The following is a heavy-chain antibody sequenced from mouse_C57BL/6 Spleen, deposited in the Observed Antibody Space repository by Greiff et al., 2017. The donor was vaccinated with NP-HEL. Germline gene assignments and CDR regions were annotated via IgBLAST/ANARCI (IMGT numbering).Heavy chain of an antibody. CDR3: ARHERNYYGSSYSGAMDY. D-gene: IGHD1-1*01. CDR1: GYTFTEYT. V-gene: IGHV1-62-2*01. Sequence: VKLQQSGAELVKPGASVKLSCKASGYTFTEYTIHWVKQRSGQGLEWIGWFYPGSGSIKYNEKFKDKATLTADKSSSTVYMELSRLTSEDSAVYFCARHERNYYGSSYSGAMDYWGQGTSVTVSS. CDR2: FYPGSGSI. J-gene: IGHJ4*01.